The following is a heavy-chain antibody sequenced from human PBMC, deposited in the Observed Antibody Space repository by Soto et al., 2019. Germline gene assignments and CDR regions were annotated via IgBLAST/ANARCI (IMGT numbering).Heavy chain of an antibody. Sequence: QVQLVQSGAEVKKPGASVKVSCKASGYTFTSYGISWVRQAPGQGLEWMGWISAYNGNTNYAQKLQGRVTMTTDTSTRTAYMELRSLRSDDTAVYYCARDNPEYSSLNLNWYDPWGQGTLVTVSS. D-gene: IGHD6-6*01. J-gene: IGHJ5*02. V-gene: IGHV1-18*01. CDR1: GYTFTSYG. CDR2: ISAYNGNT. CDR3: ARDNPEYSSLNLNWYDP.